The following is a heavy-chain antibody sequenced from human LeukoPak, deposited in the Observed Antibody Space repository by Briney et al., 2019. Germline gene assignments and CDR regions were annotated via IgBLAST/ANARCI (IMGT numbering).Heavy chain of an antibody. CDR1: GFTFSSYA. CDR2: ISYDGSNK. CDR3: AKVASEYCSSTSCYKGGEDY. J-gene: IGHJ4*02. Sequence: PGGSLRLSCGASGFTFSSYAMHWVRQAPGKGLEWVAVISYDGSNKYYADSVKGRFTISRDNSKNTLYLQMNSLRAEDTAVYYCAKVASEYCSSTSCYKGGEDYWGQGTLVTVSS. V-gene: IGHV3-30*18. D-gene: IGHD2-2*02.